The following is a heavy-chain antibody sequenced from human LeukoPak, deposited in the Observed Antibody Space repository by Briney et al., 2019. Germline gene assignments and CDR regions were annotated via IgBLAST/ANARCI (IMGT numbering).Heavy chain of an antibody. CDR1: GGTFSSYA. V-gene: IGHV1-69*04. Sequence: SVKVSCKASGGTFSSYAISWVRQAPGQGLEWMGRIIPILGIANYAQKFQGRVMITADKSTSTAYTELSSLRSEDTAVYFCARGYNATYGRFDPWGQGTLVTVSS. CDR2: IIPILGIA. CDR3: ARGYNATYGRFDP. D-gene: IGHD1-26*01. J-gene: IGHJ5*02.